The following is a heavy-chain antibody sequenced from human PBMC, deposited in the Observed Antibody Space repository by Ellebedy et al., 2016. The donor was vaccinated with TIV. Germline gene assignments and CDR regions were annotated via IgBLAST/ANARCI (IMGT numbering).Heavy chain of an antibody. CDR3: VKDLSKTGSYIRPFDY. V-gene: IGHV3-64D*06. J-gene: IGHJ4*02. D-gene: IGHD2-2*02. CDR1: GFTFSSFA. CDR2: INADGDT. Sequence: PGGSLRLSCSASGFTFSSFALHWVRQAPGKGLKHVSAINADGDTYFADSVKGRFTISRDNSKNTLYLQMNSLTTEDTAVYYCVKDLSKTGSYIRPFDYWGQGTLVTVSS.